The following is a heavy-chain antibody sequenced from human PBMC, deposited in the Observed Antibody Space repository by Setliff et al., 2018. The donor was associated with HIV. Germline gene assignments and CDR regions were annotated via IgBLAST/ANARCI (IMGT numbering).Heavy chain of an antibody. J-gene: IGHJ4*02. CDR3: AKDVHIEVAAGLDH. V-gene: IGHV3-9*01. Sequence: GGSLRLSCAASGFTFDDYAMHWVRQPPGKGLEWVSGIAWHGGSLGYADSVKGRFTVSRDNAENSLYLQMNSLRPEDTAFYYCAKDVHIEVAAGLDHWGQGTLVTVSS. CDR1: GFTFDDYA. CDR2: IAWHGGSL. D-gene: IGHD6-19*01.